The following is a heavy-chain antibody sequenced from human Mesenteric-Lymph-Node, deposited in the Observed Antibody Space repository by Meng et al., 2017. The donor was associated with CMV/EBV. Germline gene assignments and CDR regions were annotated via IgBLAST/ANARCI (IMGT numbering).Heavy chain of an antibody. V-gene: IGHV3-11*01. CDR3: ARNFAGGLDV. Sequence: GESLKISCAASGFTFSDYYMSWIRQAPGKGLEWVSYISSSGSTIYYADSVKGRFTISRDNAKNSVYLQMNSLRAEDTAVYYCARNFAGGLDVWGQGTTVTVSS. CDR1: GFTFSDYY. J-gene: IGHJ6*02. D-gene: IGHD2/OR15-2a*01. CDR2: ISSSGSTI.